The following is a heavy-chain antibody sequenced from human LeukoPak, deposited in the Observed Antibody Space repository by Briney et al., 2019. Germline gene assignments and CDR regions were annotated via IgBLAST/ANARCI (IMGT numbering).Heavy chain of an antibody. Sequence: SETLSLTCSVSSGSINPYYWSWIRQPPGKGLEWIGYIYYSGSTNYNPSLKSRVTISVDTSKNQFSLKLSSVTAADTAVYYCARYSPRRDGYNHFDYWGQGTLVTVSS. CDR1: SGSINPYY. D-gene: IGHD5-24*01. J-gene: IGHJ4*02. CDR2: IYYSGST. V-gene: IGHV4-59*08. CDR3: ARYSPRRDGYNHFDY.